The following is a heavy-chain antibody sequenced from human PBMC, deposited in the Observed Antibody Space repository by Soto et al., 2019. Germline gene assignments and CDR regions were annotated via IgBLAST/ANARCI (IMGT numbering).Heavy chain of an antibody. CDR3: ASSPPDCSSTSCYLDAFDI. CDR2: ITHSGST. D-gene: IGHD2-2*01. V-gene: IGHV4-34*01. CDR1: GGSFSGYY. J-gene: IGHJ3*02. Sequence: QVQLQQWGAGLLKPSETLSLTCAVYGGSFSGYYWSWIRQPPGKGLEWIGEITHSGSTNYNPSLKCRVTLSVDTSKNQFSLKLSSVTAADTAVYYCASSPPDCSSTSCYLDAFDIWGQGTMVTVSS.